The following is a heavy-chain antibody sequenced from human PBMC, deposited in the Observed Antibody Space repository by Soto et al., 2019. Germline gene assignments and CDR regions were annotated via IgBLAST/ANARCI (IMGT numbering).Heavy chain of an antibody. CDR3: AHSGSVTMIAHPNWFDP. Sequence: QITLKESGPTLVKPTQTLTLTCTFSGFSLSTSGVGVGWIRQPPGKALEWLALIYWDDDKRYSPSLKSRLTITKDTSKNQVVLTMTNMDPVDTATYYCAHSGSVTMIAHPNWFDPWGQGTLVTVSS. CDR2: IYWDDDK. CDR1: GFSLSTSGVG. D-gene: IGHD3-22*01. J-gene: IGHJ5*02. V-gene: IGHV2-5*02.